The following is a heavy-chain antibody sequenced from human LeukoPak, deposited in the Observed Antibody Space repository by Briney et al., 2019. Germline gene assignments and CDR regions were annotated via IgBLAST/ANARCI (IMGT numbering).Heavy chain of an antibody. CDR1: GGTFSSYA. V-gene: IGHV1-69*04. D-gene: IGHD1-7*01. J-gene: IGHJ4*02. CDR3: ASSVRDAGTTYPGY. Sequence: SVKVSCKASGGTFSSYAISWVRQAPGQGLEWMGRIIPILGIANYAQKFQGRVTITADKSTSTAYMELSSLRSEDTAVYYCASSVRDAGTTYPGYWGQGTLVTVSS. CDR2: IIPILGIA.